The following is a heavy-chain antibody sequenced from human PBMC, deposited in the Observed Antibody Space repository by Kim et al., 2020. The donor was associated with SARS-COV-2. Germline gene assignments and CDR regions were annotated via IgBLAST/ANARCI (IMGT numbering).Heavy chain of an antibody. CDR3: ARASSTSCPCYYMDV. CDR1: GFTFSTYW. D-gene: IGHD2-2*01. CDR2: INSDGSFT. J-gene: IGHJ6*03. Sequence: GGSLRLSCAASGFTFSTYWMYWVRQAPGKGLVWVSRINSDGSFTNYADSVKGRFTISRDNAKNTLYLQMNSLRAEDTAVYYCARASSTSCPCYYMDVWGKGTTVTVS. V-gene: IGHV3-74*01.